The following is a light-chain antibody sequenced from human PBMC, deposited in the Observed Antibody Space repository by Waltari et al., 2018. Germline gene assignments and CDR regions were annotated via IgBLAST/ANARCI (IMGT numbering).Light chain of an antibody. J-gene: IGLJ3*02. CDR1: SSNIGLNT. CDR2: NNN. CDR3: AAWDDSLNGWV. Sequence: QSVLSQPPSVIGTPGQGVTISCSGSSSNIGLNTLNWYKQLPGTAPKLLIYNNNQRPSGVPDRFSGSKSGTSASLAISGLRSEDEADYYCAAWDDSLNGWVFGGGTKLTVL. V-gene: IGLV1-44*01.